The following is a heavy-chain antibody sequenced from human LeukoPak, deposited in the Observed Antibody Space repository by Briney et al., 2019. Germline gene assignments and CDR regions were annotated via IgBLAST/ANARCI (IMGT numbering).Heavy chain of an antibody. V-gene: IGHV1-2*02. CDR3: ASSVGDHIVVVPAVIPDDAFDI. CDR2: INPNSGGT. J-gene: IGHJ3*02. CDR1: GYTFTGYY. Sequence: ASVKVSCKASGYTFTGYYMHWVRQAPGQGLEWMGWINPNSGGTNYAQKFQGRVTMTRDTSISTAYMELSRLRSDDTAVYYCASSVGDHIVVVPAVIPDDAFDIWGQGTMVTVSS. D-gene: IGHD2-2*01.